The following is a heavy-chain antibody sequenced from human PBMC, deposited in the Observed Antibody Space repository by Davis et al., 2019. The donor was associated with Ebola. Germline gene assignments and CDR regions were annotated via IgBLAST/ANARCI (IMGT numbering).Heavy chain of an antibody. CDR2: ISGSGGST. Sequence: PGGSLRLSCAASGFTFSSYAMSWVRQAPGKGLEWVSAISGSGGSTYYADSVKGRFTISRDNSKNTLYLQMNSLRAEDTAVYYCATLPSHTMIVVDTPIFGAFDIWGQGTMVTVSS. V-gene: IGHV3-23*01. CDR1: GFTFSSYA. J-gene: IGHJ3*02. D-gene: IGHD3-22*01. CDR3: ATLPSHTMIVVDTPIFGAFDI.